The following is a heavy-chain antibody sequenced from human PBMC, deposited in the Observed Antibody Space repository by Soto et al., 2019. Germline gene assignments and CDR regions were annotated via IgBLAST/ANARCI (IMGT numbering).Heavy chain of an antibody. CDR2: VYYSGGA. CDR1: GVSIHNSHSF. D-gene: IGHD2-21*01. V-gene: IGHV4-39*01. CDR3: GRVVEGATRQTDLDS. J-gene: IGHJ5*01. Sequence: PSETLSLTCTVSGVSIHNSHSFWGWIRQPPGKGLEFIGTVYYSGGAHYNSSLKRRVTISVDTANNQVSLRMRSLTAADTAVYYCGRVVEGATRQTDLDSWGQGTLVTVSS.